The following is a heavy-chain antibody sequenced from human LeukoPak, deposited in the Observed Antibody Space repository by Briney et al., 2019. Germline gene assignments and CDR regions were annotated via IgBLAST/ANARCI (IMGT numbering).Heavy chain of an antibody. J-gene: IGHJ5*02. CDR1: GFTFSSYA. CDR3: AKDGSSSWYGHDNWFDP. V-gene: IGHV3-23*01. CDR2: ISGSGGST. Sequence: GGSLRLSCAASGFTFSSYAMSWVRQAPGKGLEWVPAISGSGGSTYYADSVKGRFTISRDNPKNTLYLQMNSLRAEDTAVYYCAKDGSSSWYGHDNWFDPWGQGTLVTVSS. D-gene: IGHD6-13*01.